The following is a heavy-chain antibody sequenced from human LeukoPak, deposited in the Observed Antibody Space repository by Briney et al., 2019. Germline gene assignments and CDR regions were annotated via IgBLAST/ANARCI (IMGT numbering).Heavy chain of an antibody. V-gene: IGHV3-74*01. J-gene: IGHJ3*02. CDR3: ARYFPALAAFDI. CDR2: INSDGSST. Sequence: PGGYLRLSCAASGFTFSSYWMHWVRQAPGKGLVWVSRINSDGSSTNYADSVKGRFTISRDNAKNTLYLQMNSLRAEDTAVYYCARYFPALAAFDIWGQGTMVTVSS. D-gene: IGHD3-9*01. CDR1: GFTFSSYW.